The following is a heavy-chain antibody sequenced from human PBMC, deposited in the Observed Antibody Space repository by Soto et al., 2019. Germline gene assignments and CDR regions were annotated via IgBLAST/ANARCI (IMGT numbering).Heavy chain of an antibody. CDR3: ARDAFEIYYKFGLDV. CDR1: GFSFSDYE. D-gene: IGHD3-10*01. Sequence: QPGGSLRLSCAASGFSFSDYEMNWVRQTPGKGLEWLSYISSSGGTIKYADSVKGRFTISRDNAKNSLYLQMHSLRADDTAVYYCARDAFEIYYKFGLDVWGQGTPVTVS. J-gene: IGHJ6*02. V-gene: IGHV3-48*03. CDR2: ISSSGGTI.